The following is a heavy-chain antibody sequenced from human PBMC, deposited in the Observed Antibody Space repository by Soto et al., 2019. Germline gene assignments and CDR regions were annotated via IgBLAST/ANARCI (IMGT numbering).Heavy chain of an antibody. CDR2: IYYSGST. CDR3: AKAPYSGSFSYFDY. CDR1: GGSISSYY. D-gene: IGHD1-26*01. J-gene: IGHJ4*02. Sequence: PSETLSLTCTVSGGSISSYYWSWIRQPPGKGLEWIGYIYYSGSTNYNPSLKSRVTISVDTSKNQFSLRAEDTAVYYCAKAPYSGSFSYFDYWGQGTLVTVSS. V-gene: IGHV4-59*12.